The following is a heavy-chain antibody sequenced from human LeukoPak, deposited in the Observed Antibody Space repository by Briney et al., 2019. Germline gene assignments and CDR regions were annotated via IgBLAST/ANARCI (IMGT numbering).Heavy chain of an antibody. J-gene: IGHJ4*02. CDR1: GGTFSSYA. D-gene: IGHD7-27*01. V-gene: IGHV1-69*05. CDR2: IIPIFGTA. Sequence: SVKVSCKASGGTFSSYAISWVRQAPGQGLEWMGGIIPIFGTANYAQKFRGRVTITTDESTSPAYMELSTLRYEDAAVYYWARSIKWGLGYYFDYWGQGTLVTVSS. CDR3: ARSIKWGLGYYFDY.